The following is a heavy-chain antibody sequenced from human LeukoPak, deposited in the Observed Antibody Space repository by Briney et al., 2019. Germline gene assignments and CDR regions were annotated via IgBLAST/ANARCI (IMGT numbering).Heavy chain of an antibody. Sequence: SVKVSCKGSRGSFSSYATSWVRQAPGQGLEWMGGIVPIFGTANYAQKFQGRVTITADESTSTAYMELSSLRSEDTAVYYCARGRIGLLWFGELERWGQGTLVTVSS. CDR1: RGSFSSYA. CDR2: IVPIFGTA. V-gene: IGHV1-69*13. D-gene: IGHD3-10*01. CDR3: ARGRIGLLWFGELER. J-gene: IGHJ4*02.